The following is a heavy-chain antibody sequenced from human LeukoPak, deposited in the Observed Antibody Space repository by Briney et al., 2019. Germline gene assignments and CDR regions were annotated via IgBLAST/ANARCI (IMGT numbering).Heavy chain of an antibody. CDR2: ISGSGGRT. CDR3: AKRGVVIRVILVGFHKEAYYFDS. CDR1: GITLSNYG. Sequence: GGSLRLSCAVSGITLSNYGMSWVRQAPGKGLEWVAGISGSGGRTNYAASVKGRFTISRDNPKNTLYLQINSLRPEDTAVYFCAKRGVVIRVILVGFHKEAYYFDSWGQGALVTVSS. D-gene: IGHD3-22*01. J-gene: IGHJ4*02. V-gene: IGHV3-23*01.